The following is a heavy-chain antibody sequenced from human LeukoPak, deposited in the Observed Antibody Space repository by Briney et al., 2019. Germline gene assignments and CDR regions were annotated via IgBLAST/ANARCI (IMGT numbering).Heavy chain of an antibody. J-gene: IGHJ3*02. Sequence: GGSLRLSCAASGLPFSDHWLSWFRQSPGKGLEWVAFISYDGSNKYYADSVKGRFTISRDNSKNTLYLQMNSLRAEDTAVYYCAKEWLRWGLYGAFDIWGQGTMVTVSS. D-gene: IGHD5-12*01. V-gene: IGHV3-30*18. CDR3: AKEWLRWGLYGAFDI. CDR2: ISYDGSNK. CDR1: GLPFSDHW.